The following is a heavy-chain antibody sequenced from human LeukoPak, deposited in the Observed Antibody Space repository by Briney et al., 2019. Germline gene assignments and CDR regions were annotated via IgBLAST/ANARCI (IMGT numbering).Heavy chain of an antibody. V-gene: IGHV3-11*01. CDR1: GFTFSDYY. D-gene: IGHD1-14*01. CDR2: ISSSSGSNK. Sequence: PGGTLRLSCAASGFTFSDYYMSWIRQAPGKGLEWVSYISSSSGSNKYYADSVRGRFTISRDNAKNSLYLEMDSLRAEDTAVYYCSRDGSLRSPPLWGQGTLVTVSS. J-gene: IGHJ4*02. CDR3: SRDGSLRSPPL.